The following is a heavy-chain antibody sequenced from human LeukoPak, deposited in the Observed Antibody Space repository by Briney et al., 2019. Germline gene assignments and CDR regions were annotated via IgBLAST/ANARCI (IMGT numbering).Heavy chain of an antibody. J-gene: IGHJ3*02. CDR2: ISSSSSTI. D-gene: IGHD3-22*01. CDR1: GFCYPCYS. CDR3: GRASTYYYDSNGYYPYALNI. Sequence: GGSLSLSCVSIGFCYPCYSMNSLRQAPGKGLEWVSYISSSSSTIYYEDSVKGRFTISRDNAKNSLYLQLNSLRDDNTHLYNRGRASTYYYDSNGYYPYALNIWGQGTMVTVSS. V-gene: IGHV3-48*02.